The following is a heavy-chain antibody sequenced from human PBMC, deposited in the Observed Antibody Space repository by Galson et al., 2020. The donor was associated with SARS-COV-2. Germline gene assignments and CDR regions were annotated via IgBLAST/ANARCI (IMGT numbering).Heavy chain of an antibody. CDR2: ISYSGST. CDR3: ARGLSGWYPSYFYYMDV. J-gene: IGHJ6*03. D-gene: IGHD2-15*01. CDR1: GGSISNYY. Sequence: SETLSLTCSVSGGSISNYYWSWIRQPPGKGLEWIGYISYSGSTNYSPSLKSRVTISIDTVKNQFSLKLSSVTAADTAVYYCARGLSGWYPSYFYYMDVWGKGSTVTISS. V-gene: IGHV4-59*01.